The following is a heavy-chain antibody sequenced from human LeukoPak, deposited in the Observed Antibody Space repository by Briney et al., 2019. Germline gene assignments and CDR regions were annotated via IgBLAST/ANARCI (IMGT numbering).Heavy chain of an antibody. CDR3: ARLTVYSGYDFDREFDY. Sequence: SGESLKISCKGSGYSFTSYWIGWVRQMPGKGLEWMGIIYPGDSDTGYSPSFQGQVTISADKSISTAYLQWSSLKASDTAMYYCARLTVYSGYDFDREFDYWGQGTLVTVSS. J-gene: IGHJ4*02. CDR2: IYPGDSDT. V-gene: IGHV5-51*01. CDR1: GYSFTSYW. D-gene: IGHD5-12*01.